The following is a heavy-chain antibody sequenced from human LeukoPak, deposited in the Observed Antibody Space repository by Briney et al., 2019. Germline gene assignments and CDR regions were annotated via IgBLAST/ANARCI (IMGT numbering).Heavy chain of an antibody. Sequence: GGSLRLSCAASGFTFTSYGFHWVRQAPGKGLEWVSSIGRSGSTKYYADSVKGRFTISRDNAKNSLFLQMNSLRAEDTAVYYCARVLRYCSGGNCYSGGLGYMDVWGKGTTVTIS. D-gene: IGHD2-15*01. CDR3: ARVLRYCSGGNCYSGGLGYMDV. J-gene: IGHJ6*03. CDR2: IGRSGSTK. V-gene: IGHV3-48*03. CDR1: GFTFTSYG.